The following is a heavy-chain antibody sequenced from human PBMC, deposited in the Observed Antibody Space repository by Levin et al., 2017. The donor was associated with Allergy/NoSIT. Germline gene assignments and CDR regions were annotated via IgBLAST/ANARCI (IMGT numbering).Heavy chain of an antibody. CDR3: AREPPLAAAGTSFVDY. J-gene: IGHJ4*02. CDR1: GFTFSDYY. CDR2: ISSSGSTI. Sequence: PGGSLRLSCAASGFTFSDYYMSWIRQAPGKGLEWVSYISSSGSTIYYADSVKGRFTISRDNAKNSLYLQMNSLRAEDTAVYYCAREPPLAAAGTSFVDYWGQGTLVTVSS. D-gene: IGHD6-13*01. V-gene: IGHV3-11*01.